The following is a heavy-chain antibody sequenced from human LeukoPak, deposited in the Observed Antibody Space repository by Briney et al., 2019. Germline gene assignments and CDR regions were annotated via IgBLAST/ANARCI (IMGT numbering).Heavy chain of an antibody. CDR1: GGSISSYY. Sequence: SETLSLTCTVSGGSISSYYWSWIRQPAGKGLEWIGRIYTSGSTNYNPSLKSRVTMSVDTSKNQFSLKLSSVTAADTAVYYCARTGYSSGWGYYMDVWGKGTTVTISS. CDR2: IYTSGST. CDR3: ARTGYSSGWGYYMDV. V-gene: IGHV4-4*07. D-gene: IGHD3-22*01. J-gene: IGHJ6*03.